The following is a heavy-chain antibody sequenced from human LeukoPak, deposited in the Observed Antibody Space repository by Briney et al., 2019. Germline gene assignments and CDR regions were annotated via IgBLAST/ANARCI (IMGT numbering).Heavy chain of an antibody. CDR3: ARDRNSGSSLDI. J-gene: IGHJ3*02. CDR2: INPSGGST. CDR1: GYTFTSYY. V-gene: IGHV1-46*01. Sequence: GASVKVSCKASGYTFTSYYMHWVRQAPGQGLEWMGIINPSGGSTSYAQKFQGRVTMTRDTSTSTVYMELSSLKSDDTAVYYCARDRNSGSSLDIWGQGTMLTVSS. D-gene: IGHD6-6*01.